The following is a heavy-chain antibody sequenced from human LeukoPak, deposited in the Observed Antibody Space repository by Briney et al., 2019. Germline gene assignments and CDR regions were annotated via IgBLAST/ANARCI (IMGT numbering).Heavy chain of an antibody. Sequence: SGPALVKPTQTLTLTCTFSGFSLSTSGMCVSWIRQPPGKALEWLARIDWDDDKYYSTSLKTRLTISKDTSKNQVVLTMTNMDPVDTATYYCARTSTYDSSGKNFDYWGQGTLVTVSS. CDR2: IDWDDDK. D-gene: IGHD3-22*01. CDR1: GFSLSTSGMC. V-gene: IGHV2-70*11. J-gene: IGHJ4*02. CDR3: ARTSTYDSSGKNFDY.